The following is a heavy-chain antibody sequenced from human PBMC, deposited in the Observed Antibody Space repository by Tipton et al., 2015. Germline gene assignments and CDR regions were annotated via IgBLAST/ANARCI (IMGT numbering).Heavy chain of an antibody. J-gene: IGHJ5*02. CDR2: IYYSGST. CDR3: ARGGNNWFDP. CDR1: GGSISSSNYY. Sequence: LRLSCTVSGGSISSSNYYWGWIRQPPGKGLEWIGNIYYSGSTYYNPSLKSRVTISVDTSKNQFSLKLSSVNAADTAVYYCARGGNNWFDPWGQGTLVTVSS. V-gene: IGHV4-39*07. D-gene: IGHD2-15*01.